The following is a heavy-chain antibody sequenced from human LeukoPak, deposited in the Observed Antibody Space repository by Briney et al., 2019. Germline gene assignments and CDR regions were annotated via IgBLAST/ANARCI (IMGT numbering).Heavy chain of an antibody. D-gene: IGHD4-23*01. CDR1: GGSISNYY. J-gene: IGHJ4*02. V-gene: IGHV4-59*01. Sequence: PSETLSLTCTVSGGSISNYYWSWIRQPPGKGLEWIGYIYYSGSTNYNPSLKSRVTISLDTSKNQFSLKLSSVTTADTAVYYCARDLYGGNPFDFWGQGTLVTVSS. CDR3: ARDLYGGNPFDF. CDR2: IYYSGST.